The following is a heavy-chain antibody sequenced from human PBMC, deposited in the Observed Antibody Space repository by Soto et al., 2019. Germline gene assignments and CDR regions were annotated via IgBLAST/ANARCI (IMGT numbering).Heavy chain of an antibody. J-gene: IGHJ6*02. V-gene: IGHV4-34*01. CDR1: GGSFSGYY. Sequence: PSETLSLTCAVYGGSFSGYYWGWIRQPPGKGLEWIGEINHSGSTNYNPSLKSRVTISVDTSKNQFSLKLSSMTAADTAVYYCARGPLGRYCSGGSCYPGYYYYGMDVWGQGTTVTVSS. D-gene: IGHD2-15*01. CDR3: ARGPLGRYCSGGSCYPGYYYYGMDV. CDR2: INHSGST.